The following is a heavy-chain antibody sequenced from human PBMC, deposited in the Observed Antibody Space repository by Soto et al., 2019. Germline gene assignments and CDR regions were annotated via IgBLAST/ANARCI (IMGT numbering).Heavy chain of an antibody. V-gene: IGHV3-30*18. D-gene: IGHD1-26*01. J-gene: IGHJ6*02. CDR1: GFTFSSYG. CDR2: ISYDGSNK. CDR3: AKDVVVGATTGLGDYYYYYGMYV. Sequence: GGSLRLSCAASGFTFSSYGMHWVRQAPGKGLEWVAVISYDGSNKYYADSVKGRFTISRDNSKNTLYLQMNSLRAEDTAVYYCAKDVVVGATTGLGDYYYYYGMYVWGQGTTVTVSS.